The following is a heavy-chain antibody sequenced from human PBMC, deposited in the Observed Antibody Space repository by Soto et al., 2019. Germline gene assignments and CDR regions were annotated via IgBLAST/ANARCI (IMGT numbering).Heavy chain of an antibody. CDR1: GYTFSTYA. V-gene: IGHV1-69*13. J-gene: IGHJ4*02. CDR3: ARPKGGALRYFDWLLSFDY. CDR2: IIPIFGTA. Sequence: SVKVSCKASGYTFSTYAISWVRQAPGQGLEWMGGIIPIFGTANYAQKFQGRVTITADESTSTAYMELSSLRSEDTAVYYCARPKGGALRYFDWLLSFDYWGQGTLVTVSS. D-gene: IGHD3-9*01.